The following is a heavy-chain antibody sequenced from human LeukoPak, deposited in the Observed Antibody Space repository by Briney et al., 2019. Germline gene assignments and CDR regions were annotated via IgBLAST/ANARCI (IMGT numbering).Heavy chain of an antibody. V-gene: IGHV4-39*01. CDR1: GGSISSSSYY. D-gene: IGHD6-19*01. J-gene: IGHJ4*02. CDR3: ARHVYSSGWYATN. CDR2: IYYSGST. Sequence: SETLSLTCTVSGGSISSSSYYWGWIRQPPGKGLEWIGSIYYSGSTYYNPSLKSRVTISVDTSMNQFSLKLSSVTAADTAVYCCARHVYSSGWYATNWGQGTLVTVSS.